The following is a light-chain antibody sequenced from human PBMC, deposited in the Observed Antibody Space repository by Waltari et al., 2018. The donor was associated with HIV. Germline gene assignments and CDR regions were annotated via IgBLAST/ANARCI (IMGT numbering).Light chain of an antibody. CDR3: QQLNSYPRYT. CDR2: AAS. J-gene: IGKJ2*01. CDR1: QGIGSY. V-gene: IGKV1-9*01. Sequence: DIQLTQSPPFLSASVGHRVTITCRASQGIGSYLAWYQQKPGKAPKLLIYAASTLQSGVPSRFSGSGSGTEFTLTISSLQPEDFATYYCQQLNSYPRYTFGQGTKLEIK.